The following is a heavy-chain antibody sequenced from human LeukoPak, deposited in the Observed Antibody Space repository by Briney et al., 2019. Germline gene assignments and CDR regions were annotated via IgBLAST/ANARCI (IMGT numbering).Heavy chain of an antibody. V-gene: IGHV3-23*01. Sequence: PGGSLRLSCAASGFTFSSYAMSWVRQAPGKGLEWVSAISGSGGSTYYADSVKGRFTISRDNSKNTLYLQMNSLRAEDTAVYYCAKVMEYYYDSSGYYYYGMDVWGQGTTVTVSS. D-gene: IGHD3-22*01. CDR2: ISGSGGST. J-gene: IGHJ6*02. CDR3: AKVMEYYYDSSGYYYYGMDV. CDR1: GFTFSSYA.